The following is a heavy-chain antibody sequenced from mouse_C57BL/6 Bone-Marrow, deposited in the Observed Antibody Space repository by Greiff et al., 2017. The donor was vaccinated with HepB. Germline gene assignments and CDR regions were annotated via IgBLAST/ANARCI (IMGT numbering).Heavy chain of an antibody. D-gene: IGHD1-1*01. CDR2: INPNNGGT. Sequence: EVKLVESGPELVKPGASVKISCKASGYTFTDYYMNWVKQRHGKSLEWIGDINPNNGGTSYNQKFKGKATLTVDKSSSTAYMELRSLTSEDSAVYYCARKLLRYLPEFAYWGQGTLVTVSA. J-gene: IGHJ3*01. V-gene: IGHV1-26*01. CDR3: ARKLLRYLPEFAY. CDR1: GYTFTDYY.